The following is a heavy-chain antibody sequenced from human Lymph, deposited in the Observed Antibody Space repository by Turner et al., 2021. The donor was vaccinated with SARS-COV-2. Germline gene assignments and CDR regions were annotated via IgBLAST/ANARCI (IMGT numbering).Heavy chain of an antibody. J-gene: IGHJ4*02. CDR3: ARGPPDFPYYFDY. Sequence: VQLVESGGGLVKRGGSLRLSCAASGFTFSSYSMNWVRQAPGNGLELVSSITFTSSYIYYADSVKGRFTISRDNAKNSLYLQMNSLRAEDTAVYYCARGPPDFPYYFDYWGQGTLVTVSS. CDR2: ITFTSSYI. CDR1: GFTFSSYS. D-gene: IGHD2-21*02. V-gene: IGHV3-21*01.